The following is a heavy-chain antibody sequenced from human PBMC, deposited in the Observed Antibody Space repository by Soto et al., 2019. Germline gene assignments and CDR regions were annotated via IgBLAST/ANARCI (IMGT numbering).Heavy chain of an antibody. D-gene: IGHD1-26*01. CDR2: ISGSGGNT. V-gene: IGHV3-23*01. CDR1: GFTSSSYA. J-gene: IGHJ4*02. Sequence: EVQLLESGGGLVQPGGSLRLSCAASGFTSSSYAMRWVRQAPVKGLEWVSAISGSGGNTYYADSVKGRFTISRDNSKNTLYLQMNSLRAEDTAVYYCAIRGSGSYYDYWGQGTLVTVSS. CDR3: AIRGSGSYYDY.